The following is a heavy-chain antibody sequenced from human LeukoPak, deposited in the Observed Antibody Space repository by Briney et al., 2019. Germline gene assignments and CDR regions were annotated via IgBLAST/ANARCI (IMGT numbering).Heavy chain of an antibody. CDR3: ARDRASYFDY. J-gene: IGHJ4*02. Sequence: GGSLRLSCAASGFTFNTYGMSWVRQAPGKGLEWVSAISGSGGNTYYADSVKGRFTISRDNSKNTLYLQMNSLRAEDTAVYYCARDRASYFDYWGQGTLVTVSS. CDR1: GFTFNTYG. CDR2: ISGSGGNT. V-gene: IGHV3-23*01. D-gene: IGHD5-12*01.